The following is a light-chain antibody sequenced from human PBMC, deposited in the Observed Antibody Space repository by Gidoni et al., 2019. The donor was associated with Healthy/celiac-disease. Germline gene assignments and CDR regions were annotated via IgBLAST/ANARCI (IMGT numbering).Light chain of an antibody. Sequence: QPALTQPASVSGSPGQSITISCTGTSSDVGSYNLVSWYQQHPGKAPKLMMYEGSKRPSGVSNRFSGSKSGNTASLTISGLQAEDEADYYCCSYAGSSTWVFGGGTKLTVL. CDR2: EGS. CDR1: SSDVGSYNL. J-gene: IGLJ3*02. CDR3: CSYAGSSTWV. V-gene: IGLV2-23*01.